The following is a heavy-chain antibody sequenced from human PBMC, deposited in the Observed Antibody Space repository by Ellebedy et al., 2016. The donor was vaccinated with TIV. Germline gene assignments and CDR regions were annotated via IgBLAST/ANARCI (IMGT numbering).Heavy chain of an antibody. Sequence: PGGSLRLSCAASGFTFNNYAMSWVRQAPGKGLEWVSTIRGSGDSTYYADSVRGRFTISRDNSKNTLYLQMNSLRAEDTAVYYCAKREGCYGTRCYDYYFDYWGQGTLVTVSS. CDR1: GFTFNNYA. CDR3: AKREGCYGTRCYDYYFDY. CDR2: IRGSGDST. J-gene: IGHJ4*02. V-gene: IGHV3-23*01. D-gene: IGHD2-2*01.